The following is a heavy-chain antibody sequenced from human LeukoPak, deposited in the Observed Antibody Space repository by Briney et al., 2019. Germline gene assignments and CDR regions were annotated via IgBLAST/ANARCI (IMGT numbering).Heavy chain of an antibody. V-gene: IGHV3-30*02. CDR3: ARILDSAWGELGY. CDR2: IRSDGSNK. CDR1: EFTFRSYD. J-gene: IGHJ4*02. Sequence: GGSLRLSCVASEFTFRSYDMHWVRQAPGKGLEWMAFIRSDGSNKYYADSVKGRFTISRDNSKNTLYLQMNSLRAEDTAVYYCARILDSAWGELGYWGQGTLVTVSS. D-gene: IGHD6-19*01.